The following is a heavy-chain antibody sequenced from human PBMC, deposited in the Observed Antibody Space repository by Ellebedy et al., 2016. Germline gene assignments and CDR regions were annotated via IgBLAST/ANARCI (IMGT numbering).Heavy chain of an antibody. CDR3: ARDLSEALDY. Sequence: GESLKISCAASGFTFSSYSMNWVRQAPGKGLEWVSSISSSSSYIYYADSVKGRFTISRDNAKNSLYLQMNSLRAEDTAVYYCARDLSEALDYWGQGTLVTVSS. D-gene: IGHD3-9*01. CDR2: ISSSSSYI. J-gene: IGHJ4*02. CDR1: GFTFSSYS. V-gene: IGHV3-21*01.